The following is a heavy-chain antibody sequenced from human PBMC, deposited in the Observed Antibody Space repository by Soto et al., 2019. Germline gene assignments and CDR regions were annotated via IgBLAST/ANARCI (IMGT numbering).Heavy chain of an antibody. CDR3: AREPYYYDSSGYFLDY. CDR2: INHSGST. CDR1: GGSFSGYY. Sequence: SETLSLTCAVYGGSFSGYYWSWIRQPPGKGLEWIGEINHSGSTNYNPSLKSRVTISVDTSKNQFSLKLSSVTAADTAVYYCAREPYYYDSSGYFLDYWGQGTLVTVS. J-gene: IGHJ4*02. V-gene: IGHV4-34*01. D-gene: IGHD3-22*01.